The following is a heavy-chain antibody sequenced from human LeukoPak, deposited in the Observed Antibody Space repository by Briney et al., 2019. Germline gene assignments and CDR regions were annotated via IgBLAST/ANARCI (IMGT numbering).Heavy chain of an antibody. V-gene: IGHV4-38-2*02. Sequence: SETLSLTCSVSGYSITSGYYWGWIRQPPGKGLEWIGTIYHSGSTYYNPSLKSRVTISVDTSKNQFSLKLSSVTAADTAVYYCAREGWELPSGYWGQGTLVTVSS. CDR2: IYHSGST. D-gene: IGHD3-10*01. CDR1: GYSITSGYY. J-gene: IGHJ4*02. CDR3: AREGWELPSGY.